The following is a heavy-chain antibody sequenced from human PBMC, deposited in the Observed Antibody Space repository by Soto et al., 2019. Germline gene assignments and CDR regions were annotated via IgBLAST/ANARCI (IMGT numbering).Heavy chain of an antibody. Sequence: SETLSLTCPVSGASISVHRYYWTWIRQPPGKGLEWIGSSYYSGTTYFNPSLKSRATIAVDTSKNPFSLRLTSVTAADTAIYYGTRRHNWNDNYFDPWGPGALVTVSS. CDR2: SYYSGTT. J-gene: IGHJ5*02. CDR3: TRRHNWNDNYFDP. V-gene: IGHV4-39*01. D-gene: IGHD1-20*01. CDR1: GASISVHRYY.